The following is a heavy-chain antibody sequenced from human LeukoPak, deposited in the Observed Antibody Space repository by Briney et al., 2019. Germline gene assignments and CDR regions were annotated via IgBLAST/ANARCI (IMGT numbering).Heavy chain of an antibody. CDR1: GGSISSGGYY. CDR3: ARSGTVTTWNY. D-gene: IGHD4-17*01. V-gene: IGHV4-31*03. CDR2: IYYSGTT. J-gene: IGHJ4*02. Sequence: SETLSLTCTVSGGSISSGGYYWSWIRQHPGKGLEWIGSIYYSGTTYYHPSLTSRVAISVDTSKNQFSLKLNSVTAADTAVYYCARSGTVTTWNYWGQGTLVTVSS.